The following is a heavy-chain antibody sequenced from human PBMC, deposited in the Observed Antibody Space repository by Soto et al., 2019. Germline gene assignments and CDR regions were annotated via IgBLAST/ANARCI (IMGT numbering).Heavy chain of an antibody. CDR1: DGSTSSYY. J-gene: IGHJ4*02. D-gene: IGHD2-21*02. CDR3: AITRRQPGTADY. CDR2: NYYSGSN. Sequence: WGTVALACTVSDGSTSSYYCSCIPQRRGKGLEWIGYNYYSGSNNYNLTLKIRVTRAVDTTKIQFSLKLSCVAAADTSVYYCAITRRQPGTADYWGPGPLVTVS. V-gene: IGHV4-59*01.